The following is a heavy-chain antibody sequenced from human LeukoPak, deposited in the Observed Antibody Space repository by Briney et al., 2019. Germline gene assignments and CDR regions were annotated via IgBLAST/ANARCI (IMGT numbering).Heavy chain of an antibody. Sequence: GRSLRLSCAASGFTFSSYEMNWVRQAPGKGLEWVSYISSSGSTIYYADSVKGRFTISRDNAKNSLYLQMTSLRAEDTAVYYCARTAFDDSRWGQGTLVTVSS. J-gene: IGHJ4*02. V-gene: IGHV3-48*03. CDR1: GFTFSSYE. CDR3: ARTAFDDSR. D-gene: IGHD3-16*01. CDR2: ISSSGSTI.